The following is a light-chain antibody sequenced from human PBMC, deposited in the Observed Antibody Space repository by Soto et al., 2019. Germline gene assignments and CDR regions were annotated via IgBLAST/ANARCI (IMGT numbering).Light chain of an antibody. V-gene: IGKV3-20*01. CDR3: QQYSSSPRT. CDR1: QSVSSIY. CDR2: GAS. Sequence: EVVLTQSPGTLSLSPGERATLSCRASQSVSSIYLAWYQQKVGQAPRLLIYGASSRATGIPDRFSGSGSGTDFTLTISRLEPEDFAVYYCQQYSSSPRTFGQGTKVDIK. J-gene: IGKJ2*01.